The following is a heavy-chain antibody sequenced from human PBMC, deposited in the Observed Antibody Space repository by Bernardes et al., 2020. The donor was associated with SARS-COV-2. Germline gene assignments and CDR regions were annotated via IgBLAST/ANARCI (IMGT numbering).Heavy chain of an antibody. CDR2: IWYDGSNK. D-gene: IGHD2-2*02. Sequence: GGSLRLSCAASGFTFSSYGMHWVRQAPGKGLEWVAVIWYDGSNKYYADSVKGRFTISRDNSKNTLYLQMNSLRAEDTAVYYCAREDCSSTICYTGHAFDIWGQGTMVTVSS. CDR3: AREDCSSTICYTGHAFDI. J-gene: IGHJ3*02. V-gene: IGHV3-33*01. CDR1: GFTFSSYG.